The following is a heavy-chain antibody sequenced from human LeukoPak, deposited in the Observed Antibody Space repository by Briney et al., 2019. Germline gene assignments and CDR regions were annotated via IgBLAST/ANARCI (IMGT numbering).Heavy chain of an antibody. J-gene: IGHJ4*02. Sequence: GGSLRLSCAASGFTFSSYGMHWVRQAPGKGLEWVAVISYDGSNKYYADSVKGRFTISRDNSKNTLHLQMNSLRAEDTAVYYCAKAPIAAAGIYYFDYWGQGTLVTVSS. V-gene: IGHV3-30*18. CDR1: GFTFSSYG. CDR2: ISYDGSNK. D-gene: IGHD6-13*01. CDR3: AKAPIAAAGIYYFDY.